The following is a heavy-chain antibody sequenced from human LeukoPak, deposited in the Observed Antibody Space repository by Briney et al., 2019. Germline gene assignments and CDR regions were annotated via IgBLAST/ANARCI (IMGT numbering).Heavy chain of an antibody. V-gene: IGHV3-33*06. CDR2: IWYDGSNK. Sequence: PGGSLRLSCAASGFTFSSYGMHWVRQAPGKGLEWVAVIWYDGSNKLYADSVKGRLTISRDNSKNTLFLQMNSLRAEDRAVYYCVKFYGSEPDGVDIWGQGTMVTVSS. CDR3: VKFYGSEPDGVDI. J-gene: IGHJ3*02. D-gene: IGHD3-10*01. CDR1: GFTFSSYG.